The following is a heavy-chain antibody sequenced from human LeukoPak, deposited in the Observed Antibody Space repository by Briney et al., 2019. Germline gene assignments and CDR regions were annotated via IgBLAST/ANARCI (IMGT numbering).Heavy chain of an antibody. V-gene: IGHV4-59*01. CDR3: ARFSVAAAGTGWFDP. J-gene: IGHJ5*02. D-gene: IGHD6-13*01. CDR1: GVSISSYY. Sequence: SETLSLTCTVSGVSISSYYWGWIRQPPGKGLELIGYIYYSGSTNYNPSLKSRVTISVDTSKNQLSLKLSSVTAADTAVYYCARFSVAAAGTGWFDPWGQGTLVTVSS. CDR2: IYYSGST.